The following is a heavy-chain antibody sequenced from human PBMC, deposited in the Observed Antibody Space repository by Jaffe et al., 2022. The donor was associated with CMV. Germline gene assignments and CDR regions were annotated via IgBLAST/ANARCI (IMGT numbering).Heavy chain of an antibody. CDR1: GFTFSSYG. V-gene: IGHV3-30*18. CDR3: AKEGYCSSTSCYSPYYYYYGMDV. Sequence: QVQLVESGGGVVQPGRSLRLSCAASGFTFSSYGMHWVRQAPGKGLEWVAVISYDGSNKYYADSVKGRFTISRDNSKNTLYLQMNSLRAEDTAVYYCAKEGYCSSTSCYSPYYYYYGMDVWGQGTTVTVSS. D-gene: IGHD2-2*01. J-gene: IGHJ6*02. CDR2: ISYDGSNK.